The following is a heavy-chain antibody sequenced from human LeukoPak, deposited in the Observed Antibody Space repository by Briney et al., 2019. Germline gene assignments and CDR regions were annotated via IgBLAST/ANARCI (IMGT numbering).Heavy chain of an antibody. CDR1: GGPISSYY. CDR2: IYYSGST. D-gene: IGHD3-10*01. Sequence: PSETLSLTCTVSGGPISSYYWSWIRQPPGKGLEWIGYIYYSGSTNYNPSLKSRVTISVDTSKNQFSLKLSSVTAADTAVYYCARQSGEWAFDIWGQGTMVTVSS. J-gene: IGHJ3*02. V-gene: IGHV4-59*08. CDR3: ARQSGEWAFDI.